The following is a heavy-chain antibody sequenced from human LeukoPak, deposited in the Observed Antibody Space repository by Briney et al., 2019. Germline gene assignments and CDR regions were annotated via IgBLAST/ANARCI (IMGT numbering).Heavy chain of an antibody. CDR2: ISAYNGNT. V-gene: IGHV1-18*01. CDR3: ARVGCSSTSCYTLDYYYYYMDV. D-gene: IGHD2-2*02. Sequence: ASLKVSCKASGYTFTSYGISWVRQAPGQGLECMGWISAYNGNTNYAQKLQGRVTMTTDTSTSTAYMELRSLRSDDTAVYYCARVGCSSTSCYTLDYYYYYMDVWGKGTTVTVSS. CDR1: GYTFTSYG. J-gene: IGHJ6*03.